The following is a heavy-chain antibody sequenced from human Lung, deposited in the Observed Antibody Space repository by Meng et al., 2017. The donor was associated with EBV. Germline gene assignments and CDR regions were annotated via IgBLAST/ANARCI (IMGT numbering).Heavy chain of an antibody. CDR2: INHSGST. Sequence: QGGRHAWGAGLLKPSEPLSLTCAVYGGSCSGYYWSWIRQPPGKGLEWIGEINHSGSTNYNPSLKSRVTISVDTSKNQFSLKLSSVTAADTAVYYCARGRGDDILTGYRYNWFDPWGQGTLVTVSS. V-gene: IGHV4-34*01. CDR1: GGSCSGYY. J-gene: IGHJ5*02. D-gene: IGHD3-9*01. CDR3: ARGRGDDILTGYRYNWFDP.